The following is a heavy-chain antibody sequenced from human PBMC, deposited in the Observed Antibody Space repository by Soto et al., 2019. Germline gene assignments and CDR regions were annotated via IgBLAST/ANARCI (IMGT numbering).Heavy chain of an antibody. Sequence: QVQLVESGGGVVQPGRSLRLSCAASGFTFSSYGMHWVRKAPGKGLEWVAVIWYDGSNKYYADSVKGRFTISRDNSKNTLYLQMNSPRAEDTAVYYCAREGIAVAGRGSFDIWGQGTMVTVSS. J-gene: IGHJ3*02. CDR3: AREGIAVAGRGSFDI. CDR2: IWYDGSNK. V-gene: IGHV3-33*01. CDR1: GFTFSSYG. D-gene: IGHD6-19*01.